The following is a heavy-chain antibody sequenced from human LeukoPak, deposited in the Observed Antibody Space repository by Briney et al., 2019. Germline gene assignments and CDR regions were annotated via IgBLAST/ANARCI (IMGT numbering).Heavy chain of an antibody. CDR3: ARLEMATNPPTFDY. CDR2: FDPEDGET. CDR1: GYTLTELS. Sequence: ASVKVSCKVSGYTLTELSMHWVRQAPGKGLEWMGGFDPEDGETIYAQKFQGRVTMTEDTSTDTAYMELSSLRSEDTAVYYCARLEMATNPPTFDYWGQGTLVTVSS. V-gene: IGHV1-24*01. D-gene: IGHD5-24*01. J-gene: IGHJ4*02.